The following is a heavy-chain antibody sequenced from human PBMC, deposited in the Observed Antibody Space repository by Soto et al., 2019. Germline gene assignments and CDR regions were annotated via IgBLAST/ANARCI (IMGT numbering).Heavy chain of an antibody. CDR1: GGTFSSYT. J-gene: IGHJ4*02. V-gene: IGHV1-69*08. D-gene: IGHD3-16*01. CDR3: AREGGNVSCY. Sequence: QVQLVQSGAEVKKPGSSVKVSCKASGGTFSSYTISWVRQAPGQGLEWMGRIIPILGIANYAQKFQGRVTITADKATSTADMELSILRSEDTGVYYCAREGGNVSCYWGQGALVTVSS. CDR2: IIPILGIA.